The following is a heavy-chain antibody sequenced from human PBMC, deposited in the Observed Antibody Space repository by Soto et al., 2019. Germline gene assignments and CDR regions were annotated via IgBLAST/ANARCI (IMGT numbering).Heavy chain of an antibody. J-gene: IGHJ6*03. D-gene: IGHD3-16*02. CDR3: ARHASDYDYIWGSYRPHYYYYMDV. Sequence: SETLSLTCTVSGGSISSSSYYWGWIRQPPGKGLEWIGSIYYSGSTYYNPSLKSRVTISVDTSKNQFSLKLSSVTAADTAVYYCARHASDYDYIWGSYRPHYYYYMDVWGKGTTVTVSS. CDR1: GGSISSSSYY. CDR2: IYYSGST. V-gene: IGHV4-39*01.